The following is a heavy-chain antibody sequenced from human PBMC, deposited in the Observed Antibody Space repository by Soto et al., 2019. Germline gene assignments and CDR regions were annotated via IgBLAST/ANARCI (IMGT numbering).Heavy chain of an antibody. Sequence: SETLSLTCTVSGGSFSSYYWSWIRQPPGKGLELIGYIYNSGSTNYNPSLKSRVTISVDTSKNQFSLKLSSVTAADTAVYYCARASATYYSLGGDYCYSYMDVWGKGTTVTVSS. V-gene: IGHV4-59*01. CDR2: IYNSGST. CDR3: ARASATYYSLGGDYCYSYMDV. D-gene: IGHD3-10*01. CDR1: GGSFSSYY. J-gene: IGHJ6*03.